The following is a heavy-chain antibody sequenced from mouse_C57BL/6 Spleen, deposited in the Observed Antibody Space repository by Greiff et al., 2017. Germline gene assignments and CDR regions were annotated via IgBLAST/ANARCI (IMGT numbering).Heavy chain of an antibody. CDR1: GFTFSDYG. D-gene: IGHD4-1*01. J-gene: IGHJ1*03. V-gene: IGHV5-17*01. Sequence: EVKLMESGGGLVKPGGSLKLSCAASGFTFSDYGMHWVRQAPEKGLEWVAYISSGSSTIYYADTVKGRFTISRDNAKNTLFLQMTSLRSEDTAMDYCARALGRDWYFDGWGTGNTDTGSS. CDR3: ARALGRDWYFDG. CDR2: ISSGSSTI.